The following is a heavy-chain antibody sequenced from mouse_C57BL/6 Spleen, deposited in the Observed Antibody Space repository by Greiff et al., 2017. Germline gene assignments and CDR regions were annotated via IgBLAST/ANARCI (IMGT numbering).Heavy chain of an antibody. CDR2: IYPGSGST. CDR3: ARFHYCGSPLYAMDY. CDR1: GYTFTSYW. J-gene: IGHJ4*01. Sequence: QVQLQQPGAELVKPGASVKMSCKASGYTFTSYWITWVKQRPGQGLEWIGDIYPGSGSTNYNEKFKSKATLTVATSSSTAYMQLSSLPSEDSAVYYCARFHYCGSPLYAMDYWGQGTSVTVSS. V-gene: IGHV1-55*01. D-gene: IGHD1-1*01.